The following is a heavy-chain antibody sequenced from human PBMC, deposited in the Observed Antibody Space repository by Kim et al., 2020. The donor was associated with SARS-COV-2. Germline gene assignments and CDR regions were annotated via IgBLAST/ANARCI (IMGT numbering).Heavy chain of an antibody. CDR1: GGSISSSSYY. CDR2: IYYSGST. Sequence: SETLSLTCTVSGGSISSSSYYWGRIRQPPGKGLEWIGSIYYSGSTYYNPSLKSRVTISVDTSKNQFSLKLSSVTAADTAVYYCARHLFGGYANSYFDYWGQGTLVTVSS. J-gene: IGHJ4*02. CDR3: ARHLFGGYANSYFDY. D-gene: IGHD5-12*01. V-gene: IGHV4-39*01.